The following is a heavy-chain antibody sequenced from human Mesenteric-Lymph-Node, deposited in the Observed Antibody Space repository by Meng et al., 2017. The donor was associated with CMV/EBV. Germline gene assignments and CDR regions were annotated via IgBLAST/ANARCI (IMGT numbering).Heavy chain of an antibody. D-gene: IGHD2-8*01. V-gene: IGHV3-21*01. Sequence: GESLKISCAASGFTFDDYTMNWVRQAPGKGLEWVSSITSSSNYIYYAESLKGRFTISRDNAKNSLFLQMDRLTAEDTALYYCVRALYGVTYSFDFWGQGTQVTVSS. CDR2: ITSSSNYI. CDR1: GFTFDDYT. CDR3: VRALYGVTYSFDF. J-gene: IGHJ4*02.